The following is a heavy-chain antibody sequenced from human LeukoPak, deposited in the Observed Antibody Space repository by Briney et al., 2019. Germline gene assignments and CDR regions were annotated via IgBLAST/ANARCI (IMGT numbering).Heavy chain of an antibody. CDR1: GFAFNNYA. CDR3: AKEGSPRVRGVMDC. CDR2: ISGSGGST. J-gene: IGHJ4*02. Sequence: GGSLRLSCAASGFAFNNYAMSWVRQAPGKGLEWVSGISGSGGSTYYADSVKGRFTISRDNSKNTLYLQMNSLRAEDTAVYYCAKEGSPRVRGVMDCWGQGTLVTVSS. D-gene: IGHD3-10*01. V-gene: IGHV3-23*01.